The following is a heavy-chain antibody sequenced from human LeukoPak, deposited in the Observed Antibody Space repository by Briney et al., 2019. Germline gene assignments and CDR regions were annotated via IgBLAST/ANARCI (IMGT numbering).Heavy chain of an antibody. Sequence: SETLSLTCAVYGGSFSGYYWSWIRQPPGKGLEWIGEINHSGSTNYNPSLKSRVTISVDTSKNQFSLKLSSVTAADTAVYYCARGLTIFGVVIISSGYGMDVWGQGTTVTVSS. CDR1: GGSFSGYY. CDR2: INHSGST. D-gene: IGHD3-3*01. CDR3: ARGLTIFGVVIISSGYGMDV. V-gene: IGHV4-34*01. J-gene: IGHJ6*01.